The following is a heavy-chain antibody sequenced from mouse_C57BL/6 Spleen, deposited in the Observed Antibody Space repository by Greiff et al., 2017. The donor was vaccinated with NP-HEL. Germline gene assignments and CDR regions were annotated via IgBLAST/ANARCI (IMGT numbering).Heavy chain of an antibody. CDR3: AIGNYYGSTLFDY. V-gene: IGHV3-6*01. Sequence: EVQLVESGPGLVKPSQSLSLTCSVTGYSITSGYYWNWIRQFPGNKLEWMGYISYDGSNNYNPSLKNRISITRDTSKNQFFLKLNSVTTEDTATYYCAIGNYYGSTLFDYWGQGTTLTVSS. CDR1: GYSITSGYY. J-gene: IGHJ2*01. D-gene: IGHD1-1*01. CDR2: ISYDGSN.